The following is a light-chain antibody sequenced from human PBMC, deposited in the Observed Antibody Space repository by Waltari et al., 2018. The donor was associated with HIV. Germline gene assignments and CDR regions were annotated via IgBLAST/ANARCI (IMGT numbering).Light chain of an antibody. CDR1: SSNIGTNY. Sequence: QSVLTQPPSPSGTPGQSVTIPCSGTSSNIGTNYVYWYQQFPGTAPKLLIYRNNKRPAGVPDRFSGSKSGTSASLDISGLRSDDEAEYYCAAWDDTLTVVFGGGTKLTVL. V-gene: IGLV1-47*01. CDR3: AAWDDTLTVV. J-gene: IGLJ2*01. CDR2: RNN.